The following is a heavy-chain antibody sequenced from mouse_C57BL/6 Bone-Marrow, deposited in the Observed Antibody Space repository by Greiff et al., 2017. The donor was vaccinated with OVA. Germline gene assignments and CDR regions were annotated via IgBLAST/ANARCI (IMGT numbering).Heavy chain of an antibody. CDR1: GYTFTSYW. D-gene: IGHD1-1*01. V-gene: IGHV1-55*01. CDR2: IYPGSGST. Sequence: VQLQQPGAELVKPGASVKMSCKASGYTFTSYWITWVKQRPGQGLEWIGDIYPGSGSTNYNEKFKSKATLTVDTSSSTAYMQLSSLTSEDYAVFYCARRYYGSSYWYFDVWGTGTTVTVSS. J-gene: IGHJ1*03. CDR3: ARRYYGSSYWYFDV.